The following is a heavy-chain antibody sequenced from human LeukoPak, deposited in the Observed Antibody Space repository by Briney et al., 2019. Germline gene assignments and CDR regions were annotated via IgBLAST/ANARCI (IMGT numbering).Heavy chain of an antibody. V-gene: IGHV3-7*01. CDR3: ARDYSPGDYYDSSGYRTYFDY. D-gene: IGHD3-22*01. CDR1: GFTFSSYW. Sequence: GGSLRLSCAASGFTFSSYWMSWVRQAPAKGLEWVANIKQGGSEKYYVDSVKGRFTISRDNAKNSLYLQMNSLRAEDTAVYYCARDYSPGDYYDSSGYRTYFDYWGQGTLVTVSS. CDR2: IKQGGSEK. J-gene: IGHJ4*02.